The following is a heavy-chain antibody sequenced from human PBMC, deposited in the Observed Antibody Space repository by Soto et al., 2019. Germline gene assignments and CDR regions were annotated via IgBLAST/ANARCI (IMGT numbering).Heavy chain of an antibody. CDR3: ARAKAASWGSYRYLEGGRGMDV. V-gene: IGHV3-33*01. D-gene: IGHD3-16*02. J-gene: IGHJ6*02. Sequence: QVQLVESGGGVVQPGRSLRLSCAASGFTFSSYGMHWVRQAPGKGLEWVAVIWYDGSNKYYADSVKGRFTISRDNSKNTLYLQMNSLRAEDTAVYYCARAKAASWGSYRYLEGGRGMDVWGQGTTVTVSS. CDR2: IWYDGSNK. CDR1: GFTFSSYG.